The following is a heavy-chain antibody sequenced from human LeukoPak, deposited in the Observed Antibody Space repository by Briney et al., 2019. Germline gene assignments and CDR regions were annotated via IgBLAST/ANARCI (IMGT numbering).Heavy chain of an antibody. CDR3: AKSFWWFGEFSPFDY. J-gene: IGHJ4*02. CDR1: GFTFDNYA. Sequence: PGGSLRLSCAASGFTFDNYAMHWVRQAPGKGLEWVSGISWNSGNIGYADSVRGRFTISRDNAKNSLYLQMNSLRAEDTAVYYCAKSFWWFGEFSPFDYWGQGTLVTVSS. CDR2: ISWNSGNI. D-gene: IGHD3-10*01. V-gene: IGHV3-9*01.